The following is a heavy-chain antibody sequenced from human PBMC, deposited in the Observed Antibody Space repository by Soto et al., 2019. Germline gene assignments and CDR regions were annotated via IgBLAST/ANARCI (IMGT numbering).Heavy chain of an antibody. CDR1: GGSISSYY. J-gene: IGHJ4*02. D-gene: IGHD3-22*01. CDR2: IYYSGST. CDR3: ARFSWLSASGIDY. V-gene: IGHV4-59*08. Sequence: SETLSLTCTVSGGSISSYYWSWIRQPPGKGLEWIGYIYYSGSTNYNPSLKSRVTISVDTSKNQFSLKLSSVTAADTAVYYCARFSWLSASGIDYWGQGTLVTVSS.